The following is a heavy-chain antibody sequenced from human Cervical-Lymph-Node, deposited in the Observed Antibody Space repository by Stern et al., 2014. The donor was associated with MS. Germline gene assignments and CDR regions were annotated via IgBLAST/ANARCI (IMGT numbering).Heavy chain of an antibody. CDR3: ARDDPSNSGAFDI. J-gene: IGHJ3*02. CDR2: IVPVFDTS. CDR1: GGTFKDYG. D-gene: IGHD1-26*01. Sequence: QLVQSGAEVKKPGSSVNVSCKASGGTFKDYGFSWVRQAPGQGLEWMGGIVPVFDTSHYAQKWQGRLTISADASTTTAYMELRSLTSEDTAVYYCARDDPSNSGAFDIWGQGTLVTVSS. V-gene: IGHV1-69*01.